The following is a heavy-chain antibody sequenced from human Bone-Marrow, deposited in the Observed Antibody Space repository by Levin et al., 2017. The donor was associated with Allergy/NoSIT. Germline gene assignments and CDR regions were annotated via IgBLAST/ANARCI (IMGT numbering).Heavy chain of an antibody. CDR2: ISTYNGDT. V-gene: IGHV1-18*01. CDR1: GYTFTTYG. D-gene: IGHD1-20*01. J-gene: IGHJ6*02. Sequence: GASVKVSCKASGYTFTTYGISWVRQAPGQGLEWMGWISTYNGDTIHAQKLQRRVTMTTDTSTSSAYMELRNLRSDDTAVYYCARDLDRIYNLIGARGMDVWGQGTTVIVSS. CDR3: ARDLDRIYNLIGARGMDV.